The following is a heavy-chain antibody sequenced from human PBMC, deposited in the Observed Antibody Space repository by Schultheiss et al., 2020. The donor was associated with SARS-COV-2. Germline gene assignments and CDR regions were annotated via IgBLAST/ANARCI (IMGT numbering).Heavy chain of an antibody. J-gene: IGHJ5*02. CDR2: IYTSGST. CDR3: ARQGYDFWSGYGRRGHYNWFDP. CDR1: GGSISSYY. V-gene: IGHV4-59*01. Sequence: SETLSLTCTVSGGSISSYYWSWIRQPPGKGLEWIGYIYTSGSTNYNPSLKSRVTISVDTSKNQFSLKLSSVTAADTAVYYCARQGYDFWSGYGRRGHYNWFDPWGQGTLVTVSS. D-gene: IGHD3-3*01.